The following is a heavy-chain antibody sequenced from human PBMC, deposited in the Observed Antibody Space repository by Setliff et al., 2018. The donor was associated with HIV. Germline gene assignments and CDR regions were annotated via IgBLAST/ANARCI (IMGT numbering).Heavy chain of an antibody. Sequence: ASVKVSCKASGYTFTNYGINWVRQAPGQGPEWMGWISTYNGNTSNTQNLQGRVTMTTDTSTNTAYMELRSLASDDTAVYYCARDKALYYYDGSGSPLFDIWGQGTMVTVSS. CDR1: GYTFTNYG. V-gene: IGHV1-18*01. D-gene: IGHD3-22*01. CDR3: ARDKALYYYDGSGSPLFDI. J-gene: IGHJ3*02. CDR2: ISTYNGNT.